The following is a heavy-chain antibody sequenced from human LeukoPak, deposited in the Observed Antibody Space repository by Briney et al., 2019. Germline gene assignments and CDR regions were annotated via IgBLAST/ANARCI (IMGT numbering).Heavy chain of an antibody. Sequence: SETLSLTCTVSGGSISSSSYYWGWIRQPPGRGLEWIGSIYYSGSTNYNPSLKSRVTISVDTSKNQFSLKLSSVTAADTAVYYCVRTYYDILTGYPSLGPWGQGTLVTVSS. CDR1: GGSISSSSYY. CDR3: VRTYYDILTGYPSLGP. D-gene: IGHD3-9*01. CDR2: IYYSGST. J-gene: IGHJ5*02. V-gene: IGHV4-39*07.